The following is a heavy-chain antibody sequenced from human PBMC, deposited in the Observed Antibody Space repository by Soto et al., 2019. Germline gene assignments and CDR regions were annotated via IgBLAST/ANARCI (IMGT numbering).Heavy chain of an antibody. D-gene: IGHD4-4*01. V-gene: IGHV3-7*03. CDR1: GFTFTDFY. CDR3: AGWGGHDYNY. Sequence: EVQLVQSGGGLVQPGGSLRLSCVGSGFTFTDFYMNWVRQAPGKGLGWVAKISPDGSETNYVESVKGRFTTSRDNAKNSLFLQMNSLRADDTAVYYCAGWGGHDYNYWGQGILVTVSS. J-gene: IGHJ4*02. CDR2: ISPDGSET.